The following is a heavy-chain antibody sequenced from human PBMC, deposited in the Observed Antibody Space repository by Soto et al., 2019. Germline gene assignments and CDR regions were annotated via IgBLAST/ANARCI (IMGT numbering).Heavy chain of an antibody. CDR2: VINTLATA. CDR1: GGPFNNHA. CDR3: ARGYGEIDAVDM. V-gene: IGHV1-69*01. D-gene: IGHD4-17*01. J-gene: IGHJ3*02. Sequence: QVQLVQSGAEVKKPGSSVKVSCKTSGGPFNNHAINWVRQAPGQGLEWVGLVINTLATAYYAQKFQGRVTMTADEVTNTAYMELSSLRSDDTGVYYCARGYGEIDAVDMGGEGTLVTVSS.